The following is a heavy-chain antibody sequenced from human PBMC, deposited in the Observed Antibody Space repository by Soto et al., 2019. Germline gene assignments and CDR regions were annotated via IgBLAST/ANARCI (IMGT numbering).Heavy chain of an antibody. CDR1: GFTFSNYA. CDR3: ARYRAGIYDAFDI. V-gene: IGHV3-23*01. D-gene: IGHD2-15*01. CDR2: IGGGGRAT. J-gene: IGHJ3*02. Sequence: GGSLRLSCAASGFTFSNYAMSWVRQAPGKGLEWVSAIGGGGRATYYADSVKDRFTISRDNSKNTLYLQMNTLRAEDTAVYYCARYRAGIYDAFDIWGQGTMVTVSS.